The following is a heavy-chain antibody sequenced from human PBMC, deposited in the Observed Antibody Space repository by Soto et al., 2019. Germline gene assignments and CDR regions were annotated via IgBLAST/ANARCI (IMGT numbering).Heavy chain of an antibody. CDR1: GFSLSTSGMC. D-gene: IGHD2-2*01. CDR3: ARCYCSTTNRYPSPRYFDY. V-gene: IGHV2-70*11. CDR2: IDWDDDK. Sequence: SGPTLVNPTQTLTLTCTFSGFSLSTSGMCVSWIRQPPGKALEWLARIDWDDDKYYSTSLKTRLTISKDTSKNQVVLTMTNMDPVDTATYYCARCYCSTTNRYPSPRYFDYWGQGTLVTVSS. J-gene: IGHJ4*02.